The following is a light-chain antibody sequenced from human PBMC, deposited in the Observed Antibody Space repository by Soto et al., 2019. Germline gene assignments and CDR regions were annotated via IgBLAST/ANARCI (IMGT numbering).Light chain of an antibody. CDR1: QSVSDY. Sequence: EVVLTQSPATLSLSPGERATLSCRASQSVSDYTAWFQQKPGQPPRLVIYEASNRATGIPDRFSGSGSGTDFTLTISRLEPEDFAVYYCQQYGSSPAWTFGQGTKV. V-gene: IGKV3-20*01. CDR3: QQYGSSPAWT. CDR2: EAS. J-gene: IGKJ1*01.